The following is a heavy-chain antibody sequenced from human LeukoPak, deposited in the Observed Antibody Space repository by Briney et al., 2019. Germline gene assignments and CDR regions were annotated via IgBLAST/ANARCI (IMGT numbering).Heavy chain of an antibody. J-gene: IGHJ6*02. D-gene: IGHD3-9*01. V-gene: IGHV1-8*01. CDR1: GYTFTSYD. CDR3: ARGFDVLRYFDWSQRSYGMDV. CDR2: MNPNSGNT. Sequence: ASVKVSCKASGYTFTSYDINWVRQATGQGLEWMGWMNPNSGNTGYAQKFQGRVTMTRNTSISTAYMELSSLRSEDTAVYYCARGFDVLRYFDWSQRSYGMDVWGQGTTVTVSS.